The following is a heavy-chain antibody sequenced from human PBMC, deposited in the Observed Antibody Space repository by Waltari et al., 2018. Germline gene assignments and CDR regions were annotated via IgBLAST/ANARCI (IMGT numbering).Heavy chain of an antibody. J-gene: IGHJ4*02. CDR3: AKDQAAAKFGYFDY. Sequence: VQLQESGPGLVKPSGTLSLTCAVSGGSISSSNWWSWVRQPPGKGLEWVSAISGSGGSTYYADSVKGRFTISRDNSKNTLYLQMNSLRAEDTAVYYCAKDQAAAKFGYFDYWGQGTLVTVSS. D-gene: IGHD6-13*01. CDR2: ISGSGGST. CDR1: GGSISSSN. V-gene: IGHV3-23*01.